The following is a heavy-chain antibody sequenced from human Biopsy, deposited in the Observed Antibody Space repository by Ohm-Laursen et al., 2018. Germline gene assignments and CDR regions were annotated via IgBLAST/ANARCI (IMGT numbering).Heavy chain of an antibody. D-gene: IGHD2-2*01. J-gene: IGHJ4*02. CDR2: ISPNSADI. CDR1: GFSFGDNY. V-gene: IGHV3-11*03. Sequence: SLRLSCAASGFSFGDNYMSWARQPPGKGLEWLSYISPNSADIKYVESVRGRFTISRDNAKNLLYLELNSLRVDDTAVYYCARMPHFDYWGQGILVTVSS. CDR3: ARMPHFDY.